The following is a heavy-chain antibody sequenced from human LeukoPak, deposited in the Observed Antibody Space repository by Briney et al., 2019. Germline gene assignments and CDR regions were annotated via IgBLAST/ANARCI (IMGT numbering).Heavy chain of an antibody. Sequence: SETLSLTCAVYGGSFSGYYWSWIRQPPGKGLEGIGEINHSGSTNYNPSLKSRVTISVDTSKNQFSLKLSSVTAADTAVYYCARAERYSSSWYRGYFDYWGQGTLVTVSS. CDR1: GGSFSGYY. CDR3: ARAERYSSSWYRGYFDY. V-gene: IGHV4-34*01. D-gene: IGHD6-13*01. CDR2: INHSGST. J-gene: IGHJ4*02.